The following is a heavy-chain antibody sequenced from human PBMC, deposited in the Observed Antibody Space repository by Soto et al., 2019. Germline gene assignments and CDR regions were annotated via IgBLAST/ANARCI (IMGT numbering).Heavy chain of an antibody. J-gene: IGHJ4*02. CDR1: GYTFTSYD. CDR3: AKDHFLFRAVAMYFDG. V-gene: IGHV1-8*01. Sequence: ASVKVSCKASGYTFTSYDINWVRQATGKELEWMGWIHPNSCNTGYAQKFRGRLTISRDNSKHTLYLQMNSRRAEDTAIYYCAKDHFLFRAVAMYFDGWGQGTPVTVSS. D-gene: IGHD6-19*01. CDR2: IHPNSCNT.